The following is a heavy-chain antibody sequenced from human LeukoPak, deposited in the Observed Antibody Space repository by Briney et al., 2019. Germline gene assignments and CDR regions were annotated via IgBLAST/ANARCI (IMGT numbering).Heavy chain of an antibody. CDR3: ADGGSYNAFDI. J-gene: IGHJ3*02. Sequence: SETLSLTCAVSGYSISSGYYWGWIRQPPGKGLEWIGSIYHSGSTYYNPSLKSRVTISVDTSKNQFSLKLSSVTAADTAVYYCADGGSYNAFDIWGQGTMVTVSP. CDR1: GYSISSGYY. D-gene: IGHD1-26*01. V-gene: IGHV4-38-2*01. CDR2: IYHSGST.